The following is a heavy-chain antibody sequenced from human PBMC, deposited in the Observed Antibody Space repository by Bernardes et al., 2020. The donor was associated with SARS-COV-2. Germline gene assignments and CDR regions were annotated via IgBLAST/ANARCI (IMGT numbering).Heavy chain of an antibody. Sequence: SETLSLTCTVSGASVSSGDFFWTWIRQPPGKGLEWIGYIYYSGGAYYNPSLKSRITISLDTSRNQISLKLNFLTAADTAVYYCALGGPTMMSSRTFDHWGQGALVTVSS. CDR3: ALGGPTMMSSRTFDH. CDR2: IYYSGGA. CDR1: GASVSSGDFF. J-gene: IGHJ4*02. V-gene: IGHV4-30-4*08. D-gene: IGHD3-16*01.